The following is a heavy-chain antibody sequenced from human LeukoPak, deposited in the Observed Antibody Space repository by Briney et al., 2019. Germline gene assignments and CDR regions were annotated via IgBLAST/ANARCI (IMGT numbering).Heavy chain of an antibody. V-gene: IGHV3-23*01. CDR3: AKDPIQYSSSWIFDY. Sequence: GRSLRLSCAASGFTFSSYAMHWVRQAPGKGLEWVSAISDSGGSTYYADSVKGRFTISRDNSKNTLYLQMNSLRAEDTAVYYCAKDPIQYSSSWIFDYWGQGTLVTVSS. J-gene: IGHJ4*02. D-gene: IGHD6-13*01. CDR1: GFTFSSYA. CDR2: ISDSGGST.